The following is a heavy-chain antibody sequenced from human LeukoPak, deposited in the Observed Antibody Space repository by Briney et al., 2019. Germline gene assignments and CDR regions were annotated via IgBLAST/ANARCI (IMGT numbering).Heavy chain of an antibody. V-gene: IGHV4-61*01. CDR2: IYYSGST. Sequence: SETLSLTCTVSGGSVSSGSYYWSWIRQPPGKGLEWIGYIYYSGSTNYNPSLKSRVTISVDTSKNQFSLKLSSVTAADTAVYYCARGKIVATLNDYWGQGTLVTVSS. J-gene: IGHJ4*02. D-gene: IGHD5-12*01. CDR1: GGSVSSGSYY. CDR3: ARGKIVATLNDY.